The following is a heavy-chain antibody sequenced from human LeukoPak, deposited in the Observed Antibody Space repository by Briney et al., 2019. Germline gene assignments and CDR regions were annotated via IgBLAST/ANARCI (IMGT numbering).Heavy chain of an antibody. CDR2: ISGSGGST. D-gene: IGHD3-10*01. CDR1: GFTFSSYT. CDR3: AKDEGYGSGSYYAPEYYFDY. J-gene: IGHJ4*02. V-gene: IGHV3-23*01. Sequence: GGSLRLSCAASGFTFSSYTMSWVRQAPGKGREWVSAISGSGGSTYYADSVKGRFTISRDNSKNTLYLQMNSLRAEDTAVYYCAKDEGYGSGSYYAPEYYFDYWGQGTLVTVSS.